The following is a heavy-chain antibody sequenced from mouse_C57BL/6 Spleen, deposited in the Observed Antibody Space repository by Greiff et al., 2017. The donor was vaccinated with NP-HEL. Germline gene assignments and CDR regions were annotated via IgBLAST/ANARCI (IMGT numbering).Heavy chain of an antibody. J-gene: IGHJ2*01. D-gene: IGHD2-12*01. Sequence: EVMLVESGGGLVKPGGSLKLSCAASGFTFSSYAMSWVRQTPEKRLEWVATISDGGSYTYYPDNVKGRFTISRDNAKNNLYLQMSHLKSEDTAMYYCARLAYYSKDYWGQGTTLTVSS. V-gene: IGHV5-4*03. CDR3: ARLAYYSKDY. CDR1: GFTFSSYA. CDR2: ISDGGSYT.